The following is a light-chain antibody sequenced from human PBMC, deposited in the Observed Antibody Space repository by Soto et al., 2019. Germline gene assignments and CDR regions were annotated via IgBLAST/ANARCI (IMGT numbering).Light chain of an antibody. CDR3: QQYGSSPTWT. CDR2: GAS. CDR1: QSISDT. Sequence: ELVKTQSPATLSVSPGGRATLSCRASQSISDTLAWYQQKPCQAPRLLIYGASNRATGIPDRFSGSGSGTDFTLTISRLEPEDFAVYYCQQYGSSPTWTFGQGTKVDIK. V-gene: IGKV3-20*01. J-gene: IGKJ1*01.